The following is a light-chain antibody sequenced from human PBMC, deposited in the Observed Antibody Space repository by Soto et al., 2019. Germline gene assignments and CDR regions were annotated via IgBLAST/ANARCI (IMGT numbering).Light chain of an antibody. CDR2: GAS. Sequence: EIVLTQSPGTLSLSPGERATLSCRASQSASSSYLAWYQKKSGQAPRLLIYGASSRATGIPDRFSGSGSGTDFTLTISSLEPEDFAVYYCQQRSNWPITFGQGTRLEIK. CDR3: QQRSNWPIT. CDR1: QSASSSY. V-gene: IGKV3D-20*02. J-gene: IGKJ5*01.